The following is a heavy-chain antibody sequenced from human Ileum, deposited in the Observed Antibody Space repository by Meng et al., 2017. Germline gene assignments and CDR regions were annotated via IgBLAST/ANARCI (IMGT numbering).Heavy chain of an antibody. V-gene: IGHV3-21*01. CDR1: GFTFSYFG. Sequence: GESLKISCAASGFTFSYFGMNWVRQAPGKGLEWVSFISSSSNNMYYADSVKGRFTISRDNAKSSLDLQMNSLRAEDTAVYYCARDPLGADATQDYWGQGTLVTVSS. CDR2: ISSSSNNM. J-gene: IGHJ4*02. D-gene: IGHD2-15*01. CDR3: ARDPLGADATQDY.